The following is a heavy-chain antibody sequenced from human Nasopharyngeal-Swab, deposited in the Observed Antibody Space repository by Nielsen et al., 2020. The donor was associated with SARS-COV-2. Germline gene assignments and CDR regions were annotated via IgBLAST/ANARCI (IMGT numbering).Heavy chain of an antibody. Sequence: SVKVSCKASGGTFSSYAISWVRQAPGQGLEWMGGIIPIFGTANYAQKFQGRVTITADESTSTAYMELSSLRSEDTAVYYCARGTSIAVPELPYYYGMDVWGQGTTVTVSS. J-gene: IGHJ6*02. CDR1: GGTFSSYA. V-gene: IGHV1-69*13. CDR3: ARGTSIAVPELPYYYGMDV. D-gene: IGHD6-19*01. CDR2: IIPIFGTA.